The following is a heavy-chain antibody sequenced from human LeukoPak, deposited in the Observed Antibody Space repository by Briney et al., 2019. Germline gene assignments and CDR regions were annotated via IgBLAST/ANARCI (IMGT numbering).Heavy chain of an antibody. D-gene: IGHD2-2*01. CDR2: ISYDGSNK. J-gene: IGHJ5*02. CDR1: GFTFKSYP. CDR3: ARDRGSYCSSTSCYYQNWFDP. Sequence: GGSLRLSCSAAGFTFKSYPMHRVRQAPGKGLEWVAVISYDGSNKYYADSVKGRFTISRDNSKNTLYLQMNSLRAEDTAVYYCARDRGSYCSSTSCYYQNWFDPWGQGTLVTVSS. V-gene: IGHV3-30-3*01.